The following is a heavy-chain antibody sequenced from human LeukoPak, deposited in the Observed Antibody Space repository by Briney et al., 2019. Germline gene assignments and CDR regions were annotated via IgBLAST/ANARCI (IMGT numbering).Heavy chain of an antibody. CDR2: INPNSGGT. V-gene: IGHV1-2*02. Sequence: ASVKVSCKASGYTFSGYNMHWVRQAPGQGLEWVGWINPNSGGTNYAQKFQGRVTMTRDTSISTAYMELSRLRSDDTAVYYCARDGVDDYKWYYWGQGTLVTVSS. CDR1: GYTFSGYN. D-gene: IGHD5-24*01. J-gene: IGHJ4*02. CDR3: ARDGVDDYKWYY.